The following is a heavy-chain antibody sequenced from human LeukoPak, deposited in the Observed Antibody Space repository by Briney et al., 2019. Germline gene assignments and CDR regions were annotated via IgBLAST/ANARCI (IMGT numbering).Heavy chain of an antibody. CDR1: GFTFSSYA. V-gene: IGHV3-30*14. Sequence: PGGSLRLSCAASGFTFSSYAMNWVRQAPGKGLEWVAVISYDGSNKYYTDSVKGRFTISRDNSKNTLYLQVNSLRADDTALYYCARTIAAAGLDYFDLWGHGTLVTVPS. D-gene: IGHD6-13*01. CDR3: ARTIAAAGLDYFDL. J-gene: IGHJ4*01. CDR2: ISYDGSNK.